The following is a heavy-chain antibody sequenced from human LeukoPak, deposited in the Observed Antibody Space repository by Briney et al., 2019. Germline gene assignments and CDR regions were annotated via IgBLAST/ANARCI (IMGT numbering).Heavy chain of an antibody. CDR1: GFTFSNYS. V-gene: IGHV3-23*01. D-gene: IGHD3-10*01. Sequence: GGSLRLSCAASGFTFSNYSMTWVRQSPEKGLDWVSLISASGDNPYYADSVGGRFTISRDNSKNTLYLQMKSLRAEDTAVYYCAKTSGYYDYWGQGTLVTVSS. CDR3: AKTSGYYDY. CDR2: ISASGDNP. J-gene: IGHJ4*02.